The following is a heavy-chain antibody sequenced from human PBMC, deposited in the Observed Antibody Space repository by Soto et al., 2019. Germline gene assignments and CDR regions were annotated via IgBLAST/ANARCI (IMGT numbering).Heavy chain of an antibody. CDR1: GFTFTSHE. V-gene: IGHV3-48*03. Sequence: EMQLVESGGGWVQPGGSLRLACAASGFTFTSHEMNWVRQAPGKGPEWLSYINGGGSSIYYADSVKGRFTISRDNAKNSLYLQMNSLRGEDSAVYYCATPIEVSSSGNYYFDVWGRGTLVTVSS. CDR3: ATPIEVSSSGNYYFDV. CDR2: INGGGSSI. D-gene: IGHD6-19*01. J-gene: IGHJ2*01.